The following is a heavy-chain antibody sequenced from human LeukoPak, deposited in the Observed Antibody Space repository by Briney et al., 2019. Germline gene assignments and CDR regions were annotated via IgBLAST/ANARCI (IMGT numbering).Heavy chain of an antibody. CDR2: IIPIFGTA. CDR1: GGTFSSYA. V-gene: IGHV1-69*01. D-gene: IGHD3-10*01. Sequence: SVKVSCKASGGTFSSYAISWVRQAPGQGLEWMGGIIPIFGTANYAQKFQGRVTITADESTSTAYVELSSLRSEDTAVYYCARDLGDGARGVNGGYFDYWGQGTLVTVSS. J-gene: IGHJ4*02. CDR3: ARDLGDGARGVNGGYFDY.